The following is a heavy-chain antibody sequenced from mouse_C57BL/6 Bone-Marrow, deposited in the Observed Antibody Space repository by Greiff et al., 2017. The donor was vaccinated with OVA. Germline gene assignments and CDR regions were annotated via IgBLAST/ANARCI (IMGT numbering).Heavy chain of an antibody. CDR3: ARVYYGLFDY. CDR2: IDPSDSET. Sequence: QVQLQQPGAELVRPGSSVKLSCKASGYTFTSYWMHWVKQRPIQGLEWIGNIDPSDSETHYNQKFKDKATLTVDKSSRTAYMQLRSLTSEDSAVEDYARVYYGLFDYWGQGTTLTVSS. CDR1: GYTFTSYW. D-gene: IGHD2-1*01. V-gene: IGHV1-52*01. J-gene: IGHJ2*01.